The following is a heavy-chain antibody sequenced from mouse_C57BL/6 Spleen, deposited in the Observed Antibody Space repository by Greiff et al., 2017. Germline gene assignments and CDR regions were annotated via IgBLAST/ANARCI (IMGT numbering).Heavy chain of an antibody. CDR2: ISSGGSYT. V-gene: IGHV5-6*01. CDR1: GFTFSSYG. D-gene: IGHD3-2*02. CDR3: ASRSSGSPFAY. J-gene: IGHJ3*01. Sequence: DVQLVESGGDLVKPGGSLKLSCAASGFTFSSYGMSWVRQTPDKRLEWVATISSGGSYTYYPDSVKGRFTISRDNAKNTLYLQMSSLKSEDTAMYYCASRSSGSPFAYWGQGTLVTVSA.